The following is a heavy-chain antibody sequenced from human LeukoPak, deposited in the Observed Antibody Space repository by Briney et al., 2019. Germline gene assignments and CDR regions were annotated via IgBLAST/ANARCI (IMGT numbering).Heavy chain of an antibody. V-gene: IGHV3-53*01. D-gene: IGHD6-19*01. CDR3: ARGRAVTVNYYLDT. CDR2: IYRIGTT. Sequence: PGGSLRLSYAASGFTVDNYYMIWVRQAPGKGLEWVSLIYRIGTTNYADSVRGRLTISRDNSKNTVYLQMNSLRADDTAIYYCARGRAVTVNYYLDTWGQGTLVTVAS. CDR1: GFTVDNYY. J-gene: IGHJ4*02.